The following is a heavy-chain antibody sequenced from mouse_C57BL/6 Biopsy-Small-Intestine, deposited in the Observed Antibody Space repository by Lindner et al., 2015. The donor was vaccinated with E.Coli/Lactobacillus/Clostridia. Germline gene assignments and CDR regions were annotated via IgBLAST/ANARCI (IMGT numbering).Heavy chain of an antibody. J-gene: IGHJ4*01. CDR1: GFSFNTDA. Sequence: VQLQESGGGLVQPKGSLKLSCAASGFSFNTDAMNWVRQAPGKGLEWVARIRSKSNNYATYYADSVKDRFTISRDDSESMLYLQMNNLKTEDTAMYYCVRQRDRSAMDYWGQGTSVTVSS. CDR3: VRQRDRSAMDY. V-gene: IGHV10-1*01. CDR2: IRSKSNNYAT. D-gene: IGHD3-3*01.